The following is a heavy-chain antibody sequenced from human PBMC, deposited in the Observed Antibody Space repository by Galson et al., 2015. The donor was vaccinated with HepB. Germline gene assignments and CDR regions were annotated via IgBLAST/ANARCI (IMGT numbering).Heavy chain of an antibody. Sequence: QSGAEVKKPGESLKISCTGSGYSFPSYWIGWVRQMPGKGLEWMGIIYPGDSDTRYSPSFQGQVTISADKSISTAYLQWSSLKASDTAMYYCARGSYYIAAAGTGGRWFDPWAREPWSPSPQ. D-gene: IGHD6-13*01. CDR2: IYPGDSDT. V-gene: IGHV5-51*03. J-gene: IGHJ5*02. CDR1: GYSFPSYW. CDR3: ARGSYYIAAAGTGGRWFDP.